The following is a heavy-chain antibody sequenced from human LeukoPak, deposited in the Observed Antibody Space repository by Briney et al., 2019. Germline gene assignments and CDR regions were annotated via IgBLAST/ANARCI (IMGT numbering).Heavy chain of an antibody. Sequence: SETLSLTCTVSGGPISGYYWSWIRQPVGKGLEWIGRIYTSGSTNYNPSLKSRVTISVDRSKNQFSLRLSSVTAADTAVYYCTRGVYCSGDSCYYYYYYMDVWGKGTTVTVSS. CDR2: IYTSGST. V-gene: IGHV4-4*07. CDR1: GGPISGYY. CDR3: TRGVYCSGDSCYYYYYYMDV. D-gene: IGHD2-15*01. J-gene: IGHJ6*03.